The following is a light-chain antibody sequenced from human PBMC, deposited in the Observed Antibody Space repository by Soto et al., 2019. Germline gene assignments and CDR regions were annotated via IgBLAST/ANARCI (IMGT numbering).Light chain of an antibody. V-gene: IGKV3-20*01. CDR3: QQYGSSST. CDR1: QSVRSSY. J-gene: IGKJ5*01. Sequence: EIVLTQYPGIPSLSLGARATLSCRASQSVRSSYLAWYKQKPGQAPRLLIYGASSRATGIPDRFSGSGSGTDFTLTISRLEPEEFAVYYCQQYGSSSTFGQGTRLEIK. CDR2: GAS.